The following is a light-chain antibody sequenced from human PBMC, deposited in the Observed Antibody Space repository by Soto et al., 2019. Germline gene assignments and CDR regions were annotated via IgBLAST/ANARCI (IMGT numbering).Light chain of an antibody. CDR1: SSDVGGYNY. CDR3: SSYTTSNTRQIV. J-gene: IGLJ1*01. CDR2: DVS. V-gene: IGLV2-14*03. Sequence: QSALTQPASVSGSPGQSITISCTGTSSDVGGYNYVSWYQHHPGKAPKLIIYDVSNRPSGVSIRFSGSKSDNTASLTISGLQPDDEADYHSSSYTTSNTRQIVFGTGTKLTVL.